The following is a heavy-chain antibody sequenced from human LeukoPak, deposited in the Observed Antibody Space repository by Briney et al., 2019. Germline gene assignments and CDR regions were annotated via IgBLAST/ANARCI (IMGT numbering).Heavy chain of an antibody. CDR2: IYYSGST. V-gene: IGHV4-39*07. CDR1: GGSISSSSNY. CDR3: ARVGRYYDSSGSFDL. J-gene: IGHJ2*01. Sequence: SETLSLTCSVSGGSISSSSNYWDWIRQRPGEELEWIGSIYYSGSTYYNPSLKSRVTTSVDTSKNQFSLKLTSVTAADTAVYFCARVGRYYDSSGSFDLWGRGTLVTVSS. D-gene: IGHD3-22*01.